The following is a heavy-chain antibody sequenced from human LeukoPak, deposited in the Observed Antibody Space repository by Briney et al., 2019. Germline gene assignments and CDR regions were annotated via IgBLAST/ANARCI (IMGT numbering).Heavy chain of an antibody. D-gene: IGHD2-21*01. CDR1: GGSISSGGYY. J-gene: IGHJ3*02. CDR2: IYYSGST. Sequence: SEALSLTCTVSGGSISSGGYYWSWIRQHPGKGLEWIGYIYYSGSTYYNPSLKSRVTISVDTSKNQFSLKLSSVTAADTAVYYCAAVVRTRSYDAFDIWGQGTMVTVSS. V-gene: IGHV4-31*03. CDR3: AAVVRTRSYDAFDI.